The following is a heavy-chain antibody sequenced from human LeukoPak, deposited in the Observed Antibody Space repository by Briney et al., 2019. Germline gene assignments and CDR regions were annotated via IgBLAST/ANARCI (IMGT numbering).Heavy chain of an antibody. CDR1: GFTFSHFW. V-gene: IGHV3-7*03. CDR2: IKKTGSET. Sequence: GGSLRLSCAASGFTFSHFWMSWVRQAPGKGLEWVAYIKKTGSETYYVDSVKGRFTITRDNTRNSLFLQMNSLRAEDTAVYYCARNENSGWGYFDYWGQGTLVTVSS. J-gene: IGHJ4*02. D-gene: IGHD5-12*01. CDR3: ARNENSGWGYFDY.